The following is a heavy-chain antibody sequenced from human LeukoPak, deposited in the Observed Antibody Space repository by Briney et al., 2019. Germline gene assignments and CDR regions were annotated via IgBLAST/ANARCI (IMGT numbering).Heavy chain of an antibody. CDR2: IYDSGSS. CDR3: ARHSSCYDSSGYYFFDN. D-gene: IGHD3-22*01. V-gene: IGHV4-59*08. Sequence: SETLSLTCTVSGGPVSIYYWSWIRQPPGKGLEWIGYIYDSGSSSYNPSLKSRVTISVDTSQNQFSLRLSSVTAADTAVYYCARHSSCYDSSGYYFFDNWGQGTLVTVSS. CDR1: GGPVSIYY. J-gene: IGHJ4*02.